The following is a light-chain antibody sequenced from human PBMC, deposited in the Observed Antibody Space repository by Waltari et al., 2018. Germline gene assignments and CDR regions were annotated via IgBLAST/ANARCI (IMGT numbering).Light chain of an antibody. CDR3: ATWDDSLSGPV. CDR1: TSNTGSRF. J-gene: IGLJ3*02. Sequence: QSVLTQAPSESGTPGQTVNISCSGRTSNTGSRFGYWYQQVAGVAPKLLIYKNDRRPSGVPDRFSGSKSGSSASLAITGLRSEDEADYYCATWDDSLSGPVFGGGSKLTVL. V-gene: IGLV1-47*01. CDR2: KND.